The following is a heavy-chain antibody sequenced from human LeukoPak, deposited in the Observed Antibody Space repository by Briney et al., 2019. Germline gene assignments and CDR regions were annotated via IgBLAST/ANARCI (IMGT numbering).Heavy chain of an antibody. D-gene: IGHD3-10*01. V-gene: IGHV3-48*04. J-gene: IGHJ4*01. Sequence: GGSLRLSCAASGFTFSNYSMNWVRQAPGKGLEWVSYISSSSSTMYYPDSVRGRFTISRDNAKNSLYLQMNSLRAEDTALYYCATYGSGSGTFFDSWGQGTLVTVSS. CDR3: ATYGSGSGTFFDS. CDR1: GFTFSNYS. CDR2: ISSSSSTM.